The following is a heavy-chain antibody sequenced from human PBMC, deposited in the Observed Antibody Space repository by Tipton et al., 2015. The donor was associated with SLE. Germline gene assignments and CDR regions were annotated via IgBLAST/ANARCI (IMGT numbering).Heavy chain of an antibody. V-gene: IGHV4-34*01. D-gene: IGHD6-19*01. Sequence: TLSLTCAVYGGFFSGYYWGWIRQPPGKGLEWIGSIYYSGSTYYNPSLKSRVTISVDTSKNQFSLKLSSVTAADTAVYYYARGGIAVAGTGAFDIWGQGTMVTVSS. CDR2: IYYSGST. CDR3: ARGGIAVAGTGAFDI. J-gene: IGHJ3*02. CDR1: GGFFSGYY.